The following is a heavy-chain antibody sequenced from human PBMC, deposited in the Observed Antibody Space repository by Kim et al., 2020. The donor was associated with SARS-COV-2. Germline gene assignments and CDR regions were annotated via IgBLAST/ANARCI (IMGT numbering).Heavy chain of an antibody. V-gene: IGHV1-58*01. D-gene: IGHD2-2*01. J-gene: IGHJ3*02. CDR3: AAPYCSSTSCHDAFDI. Sequence: KFQERVTMTRDMSTSTAYMELSSLRSEDTAVYYCAAPYCSSTSCHDAFDIWGQGTMVTVSS.